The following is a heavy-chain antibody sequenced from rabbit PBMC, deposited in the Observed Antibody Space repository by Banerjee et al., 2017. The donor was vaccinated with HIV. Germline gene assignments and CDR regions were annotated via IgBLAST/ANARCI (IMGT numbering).Heavy chain of an antibody. V-gene: IGHV1S40*01. Sequence: QSLEESGGDLVKPGASLTLTCTASGFDLSGYHICWVRQAPGKGLEWIACIAADTGDYTQYASWAKGRFTMSKTSSTTVTLQMTSLTAADKATYFCARSPNDGCGHCSFNLWGPGTLVTVS. CDR3: ARSPNDGCGHCSFNL. J-gene: IGHJ4*01. D-gene: IGHD1-1*01. CDR2: IAADTGDYT. CDR1: GFDLSGYH.